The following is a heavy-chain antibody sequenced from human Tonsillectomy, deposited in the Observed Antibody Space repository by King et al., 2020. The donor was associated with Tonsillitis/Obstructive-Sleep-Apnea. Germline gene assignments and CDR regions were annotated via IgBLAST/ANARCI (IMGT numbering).Heavy chain of an antibody. V-gene: IGHV4-39*07. D-gene: IGHD4-17*01. CDR2: IFYSGST. CDR1: DDSISSNSYY. CDR3: ARDRPTVTARDAFDI. J-gene: IGHJ3*02. Sequence: QLQESGPGLVKPSETLSLTCTVSDDSISSNSYYWGWLRQSPGKGLEWIGSIFYSGSTYYNPSLESRVTISIDTSKNQFSLKLTSVTAADTAVYYCARDRPTVTARDAFDIWGQGTMVTVSS.